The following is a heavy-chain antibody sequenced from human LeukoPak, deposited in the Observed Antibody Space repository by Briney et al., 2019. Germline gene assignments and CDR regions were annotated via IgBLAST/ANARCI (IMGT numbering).Heavy chain of an antibody. CDR1: GLTLSNYV. CDR3: AKGRRHRSGYPL. V-gene: IGHV3-30*02. Sequence: QPGGSVPLSYAASGLTLSNYVMLWVRQAPARGLEWVGFRWYDGSNKHYADSVKGRFTISRDNSKNTLYLQMNSLRGEATAVYYCAKGRRHRSGYPLWGQGTLVTVSS. J-gene: IGHJ4*02. D-gene: IGHD3-22*01. CDR2: RWYDGSNK.